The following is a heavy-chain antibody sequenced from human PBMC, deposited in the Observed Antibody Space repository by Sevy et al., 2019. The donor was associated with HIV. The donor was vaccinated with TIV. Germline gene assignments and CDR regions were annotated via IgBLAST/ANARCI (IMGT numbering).Heavy chain of an antibody. V-gene: IGHV1-69*13. CDR3: ARDTHYYVSGSFDS. J-gene: IGHJ4*01. Sequence: ASVKVSCKASGGIFRSNAISWVRQAPGQGLEWVGGIIAVFGTTYYAQKFQGTVTLIADESTGTVHMELRSLRSEDTAIYYCARDTHYYVSGSFDSWGQGTQVTVSS. D-gene: IGHD3-10*01. CDR2: IIAVFGTT. CDR1: GGIFRSNA.